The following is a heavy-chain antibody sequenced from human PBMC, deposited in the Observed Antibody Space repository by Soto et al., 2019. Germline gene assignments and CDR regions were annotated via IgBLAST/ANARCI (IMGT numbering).Heavy chain of an antibody. CDR3: AHRQRGVCAFDI. Sequence: SGPTLVKPTQTLTLTCTFSGFSLSTSGGGGGWIRQPPGKALEWLALIYWDDDKRYSPSLKSRLTITKDTSKNQVVLTMTNMDPVDTATYYCAHRQRGVCAFDIWGQGTMVTVSS. V-gene: IGHV2-5*02. CDR2: IYWDDDK. D-gene: IGHD3-16*01. CDR1: GFSLSTSGGG. J-gene: IGHJ3*02.